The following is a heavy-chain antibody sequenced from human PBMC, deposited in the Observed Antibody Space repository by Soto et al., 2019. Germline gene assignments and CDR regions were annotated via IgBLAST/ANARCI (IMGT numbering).Heavy chain of an antibody. D-gene: IGHD2-15*01. CDR1: GGSISSSNW. CDR2: IYHSGST. Sequence: QVQLQESGPGLVKPSGTLSLTCAVSGGSISSSNWWSWVRQPPGKGLEWIGEIYHSGSTNYNPSLKSRVTISVDKSKNQFSLKLSSVTAADTAVYYCARLTRGYCSGGSCYHIDYWGQGTLVTVSS. CDR3: ARLTRGYCSGGSCYHIDY. J-gene: IGHJ4*02. V-gene: IGHV4-4*02.